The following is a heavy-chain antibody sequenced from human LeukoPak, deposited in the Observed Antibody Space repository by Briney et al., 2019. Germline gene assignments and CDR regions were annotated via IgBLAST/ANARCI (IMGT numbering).Heavy chain of an antibody. D-gene: IGHD3-10*01. J-gene: IGHJ6*03. CDR1: GGNFSNYA. Sequence: SVKVSCKASGGNFSNYAISWVRQAPGQGLEWMGGIIPIFGTANYAQKFQGRVTITADKSTSTAYMELSSLRSEDTAVYYCARGDYGSGSYYYYYYYYYMDVWGKGTTVTVSS. V-gene: IGHV1-69*06. CDR2: IIPIFGTA. CDR3: ARGDYGSGSYYYYYYYYYMDV.